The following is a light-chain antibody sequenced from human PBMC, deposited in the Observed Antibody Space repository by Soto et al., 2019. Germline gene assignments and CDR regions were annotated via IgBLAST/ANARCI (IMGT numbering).Light chain of an antibody. V-gene: IGKV4-1*01. J-gene: IGKJ5*01. CDR3: QQYHSDPIT. CDR1: QSVLSYADNKNY. Sequence: DFVMTQSPDSLALSLGDRATINCKSSQSVLSYADNKNYLAWFQQKPGQPPKLLIYWASTRESGVPDRFSGSGSATDFTLTINSLQAEDVAVYYCQQYHSDPITFGQGTRLEIK. CDR2: WAS.